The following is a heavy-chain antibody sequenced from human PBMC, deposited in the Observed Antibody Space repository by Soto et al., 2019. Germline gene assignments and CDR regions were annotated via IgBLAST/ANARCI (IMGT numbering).Heavy chain of an antibody. J-gene: IGHJ3*02. CDR3: AKRVGRDNSSWGSHDAFDI. CDR1: GFTFSSYA. Sequence: GGSLRLSCAASGFTFSSYAMSWVRQAPGKGLEWVSAISGSGGSTYYADSVKGRFTISRDNSKNTLYLQMNSLRAEDTAVYYCAKRVGRDNSSWGSHDAFDIWGQETMVTV. V-gene: IGHV3-23*01. CDR2: ISGSGGST. D-gene: IGHD6-13*01.